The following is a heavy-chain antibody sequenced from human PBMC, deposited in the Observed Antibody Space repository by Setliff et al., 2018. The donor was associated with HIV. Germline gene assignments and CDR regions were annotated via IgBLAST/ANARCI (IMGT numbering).Heavy chain of an antibody. D-gene: IGHD5-12*01. J-gene: IGHJ3*02. CDR3: ARWGEMATMSNVFDM. Sequence: PGGSLRLSCTASGFNVSNNYMSWVRQAPGKGLEWVSVIYIGGSTYYADSVKGRFTISRDNSKNTLFLQMNSLRAEDTAVYYCARWGEMATMSNVFDMWGQGTMVTVSS. CDR1: GFNVSNNY. CDR2: IYIGGST. V-gene: IGHV3-53*01.